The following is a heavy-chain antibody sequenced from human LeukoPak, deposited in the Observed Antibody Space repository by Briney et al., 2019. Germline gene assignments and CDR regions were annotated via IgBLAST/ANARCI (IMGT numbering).Heavy chain of an antibody. CDR2: ISSIGRT. J-gene: IGHJ3*01. CDR1: GGSFSGYY. CDR3: ARDPTTVTKGFDV. Sequence: SETLSLTCAVYGGSFSGYYWTWIRHPPGKGLEWIGYISSIGRTNYNPSLKSRVTITVDTSKKQFSLKMTSVTAADTAVYYCARDPTTVTKGFDVWGQGTMVTVSS. V-gene: IGHV4-59*01. D-gene: IGHD4-17*01.